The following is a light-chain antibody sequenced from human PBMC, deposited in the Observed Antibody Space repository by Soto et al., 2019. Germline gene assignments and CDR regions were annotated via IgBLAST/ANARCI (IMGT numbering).Light chain of an antibody. Sequence: EVTQKPTTLSELVVDRLPLTCRASQSISSWLAWYQQKPGKAPKLLIYDASSLESGVPSRFSGSGYGTEFTLTISSLQPDDCATYYCQHYTTYPWTFGQGTNVDIK. CDR2: DAS. V-gene: IGKV1-5*01. CDR3: QHYTTYPWT. J-gene: IGKJ1*01. CDR1: QSISSW.